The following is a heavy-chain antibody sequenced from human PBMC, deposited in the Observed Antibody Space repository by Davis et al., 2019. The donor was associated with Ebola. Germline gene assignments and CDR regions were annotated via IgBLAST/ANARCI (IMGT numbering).Heavy chain of an antibody. J-gene: IGHJ5*02. V-gene: IGHV3-7*03. CDR2: INPDGSEK. D-gene: IGHD3-22*01. CDR1: GLTFSRYW. Sequence: PGGSLRLSCAASGLTFSRYWMNWVRQAPGQGLEWVANINPDGSEKYYLDSVKGRFTISRDNAKSLAYLQMNSLRVEDTAVYYCLSSGDGPWGQGTLVTVSS. CDR3: LSSGDGP.